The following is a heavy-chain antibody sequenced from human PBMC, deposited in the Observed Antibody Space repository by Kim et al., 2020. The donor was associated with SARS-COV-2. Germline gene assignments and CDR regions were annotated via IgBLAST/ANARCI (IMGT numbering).Heavy chain of an antibody. Sequence: GGSLRLSCAASGFTFDDYAMHWVRQAPGKGLEWVSGISWNSGSIGYADSVKGRFTISRDNAKNSLYLQMNSLRAEDTALYYCAKGSSGYEPHYYYYYGMDVWGQGTTVTVSS. D-gene: IGHD5-12*01. CDR3: AKGSSGYEPHYYYYYGMDV. J-gene: IGHJ6*02. CDR1: GFTFDDYA. CDR2: ISWNSGSI. V-gene: IGHV3-9*01.